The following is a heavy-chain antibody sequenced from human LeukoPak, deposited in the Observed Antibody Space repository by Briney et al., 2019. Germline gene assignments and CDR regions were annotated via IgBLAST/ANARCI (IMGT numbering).Heavy chain of an antibody. D-gene: IGHD2-21*02. CDR3: ARKGLPDH. CDR2: INQDASVR. J-gene: IGHJ4*02. V-gene: IGHV3-7*01. Sequence: PGGSLRLSCTASGFTFNNYWMIWVRQAPGKGLEWVANINQDASVRYVASVKGRFTISRDNARNLVHLQMNSLRAEDTAVYFCARKGLPDHWGQGTMVTVSS. CDR1: GFTFNNYW.